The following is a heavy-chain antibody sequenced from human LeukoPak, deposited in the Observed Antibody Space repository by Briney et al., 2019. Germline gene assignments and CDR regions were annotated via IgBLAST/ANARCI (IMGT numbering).Heavy chain of an antibody. CDR3: ARFGYNDFDF. CDR1: GLIVSSNY. Sequence: TGGSLRLSCAASGLIVSSNYMSWVRQAPGKGLEWVSYISSSGTTIYYADSVKGRFTISRDNAKNSLYLQMNSLRPEDTAVYYCARFGYNDFDFWGQGTLVTVS. V-gene: IGHV3-11*04. J-gene: IGHJ4*02. D-gene: IGHD5-24*01. CDR2: ISSSGTTI.